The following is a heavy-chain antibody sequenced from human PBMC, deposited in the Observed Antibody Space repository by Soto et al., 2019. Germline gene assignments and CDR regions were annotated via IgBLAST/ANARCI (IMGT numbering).Heavy chain of an antibody. Sequence: QVQLVQSRGEVKKPGASVKVSCKTSGYSFTTYGISWVRQAPGQGLEWMGWISGYNGNTNYAQNLQGRVTMTTDTSTSTADRELRSLRSDDTAVYYCAREGPAPYYYYGMDVWGQGSTVTVSS. CDR2: ISGYNGNT. CDR3: AREGPAPYYYYGMDV. CDR1: GYSFTTYG. V-gene: IGHV1-18*01. J-gene: IGHJ6*02.